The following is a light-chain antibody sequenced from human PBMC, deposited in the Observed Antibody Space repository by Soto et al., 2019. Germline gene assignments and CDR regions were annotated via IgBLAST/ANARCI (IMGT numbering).Light chain of an antibody. CDR3: QQYKSYWT. CDR1: QSISSW. Sequence: DIQMTQSPSTLSASVGDRVTITCRASQSISSWLAWYQQKPGKAPKLLIYKASSLESGIPSRFSGSGSGTEFTLTISSLQPEDFATYYCQQYKSYWTFGQGTKVDI. J-gene: IGKJ1*01. CDR2: KAS. V-gene: IGKV1-5*03.